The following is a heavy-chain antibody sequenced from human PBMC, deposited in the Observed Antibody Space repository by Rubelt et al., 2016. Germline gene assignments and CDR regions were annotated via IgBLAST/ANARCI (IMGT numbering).Heavy chain of an antibody. D-gene: IGHD2-21*02. CDR3: ARDSAVTAIQDY. CDR2: ISDYNGNT. Sequence: QVQLVQSGSELKKPGASVKVSCKASGYTFTSYGISWVRQAPGQGLEWMGWISDYNGNTNNAQKLQGRVTITTDTSTSTAYMELRSLRSDDTAVYYCARDSAVTAIQDYWGQGTLVTVSS. V-gene: IGHV1-18*01. CDR1: GYTFTSYG. J-gene: IGHJ4*02.